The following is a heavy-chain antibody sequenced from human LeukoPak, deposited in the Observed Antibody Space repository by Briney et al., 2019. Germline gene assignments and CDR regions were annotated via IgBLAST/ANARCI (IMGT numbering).Heavy chain of an antibody. V-gene: IGHV3-30*03. D-gene: IGHD1-26*01. J-gene: IGHJ3*02. CDR2: ISYDGSNK. CDR1: GFTFSSYG. CDR3: ASTGATATFDI. Sequence: GGSLRLSCAASGFTFSSYGMHWVRQAPGKGLEWVAVISYDGSNKYYADSVKGRFTISRDNSKNTLYLQMNSLGAEDTAVYYCASTGATATFDIWGQGTMVTVSS.